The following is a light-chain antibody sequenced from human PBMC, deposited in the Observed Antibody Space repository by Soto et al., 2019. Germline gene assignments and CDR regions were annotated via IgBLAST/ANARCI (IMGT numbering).Light chain of an antibody. CDR3: LQYNKSSWT. V-gene: IGKV1-17*01. J-gene: IGKJ1*01. CDR1: QGIRSD. Sequence: DIQMTQSPSSLSASVGDRVTITCRASQGIRSDLAWYQHKPGQAPKRLIYAASTLHSGVPSRFGGSGSGTEFTLTISSLQPEDFADYYCLQYNKSSWTFGQGTKVEIK. CDR2: AAS.